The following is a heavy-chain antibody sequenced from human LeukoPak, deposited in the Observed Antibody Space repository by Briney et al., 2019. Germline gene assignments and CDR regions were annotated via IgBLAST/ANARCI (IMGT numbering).Heavy chain of an antibody. CDR3: ARDLSVPAVAGTNY. CDR2: VSGSGGST. Sequence: GGSLRLSCAASGFTFSSYAMSWVRQAPGKGLEWVSAVSGSGGSTYYADSVKGRFTISRDNSKNTLYLQMNSLRSEDTAVYYCARDLSVPAVAGTNYWGQGTLVTVSS. J-gene: IGHJ4*02. CDR1: GFTFSSYA. V-gene: IGHV3-23*01. D-gene: IGHD6-19*01.